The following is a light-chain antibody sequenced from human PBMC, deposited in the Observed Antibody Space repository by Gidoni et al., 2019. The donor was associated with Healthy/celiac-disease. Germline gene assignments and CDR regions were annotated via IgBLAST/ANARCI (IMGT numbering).Light chain of an antibody. CDR3: QQSYSTPPLT. J-gene: IGKJ4*01. CDR1: QSISSY. V-gene: IGKV1-39*01. Sequence: DIQMTQSPSSLSASVGDRVTITCRASQSISSYLNWYQQKPRKAPKLLIYAASSLQSGVPSRLSGSGSGTDFTLTISSRQPEDFATYYCQQSYSTPPLTFGGGTKVEIK. CDR2: AAS.